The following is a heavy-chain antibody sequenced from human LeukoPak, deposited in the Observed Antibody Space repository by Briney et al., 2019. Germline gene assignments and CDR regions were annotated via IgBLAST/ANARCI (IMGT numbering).Heavy chain of an antibody. Sequence: SETLSLTCTVSGGSISSYYWSWIRQPPGKGLEWIGHIYYSGSTNYNPSLKSRVTISVDTSKNQFSLKLSSVTAADTAVYYCARVKRYSYGYPSYYYYYYMDVWGKGTTVTVSS. CDR2: IYYSGST. V-gene: IGHV4-59*01. J-gene: IGHJ6*03. CDR1: GGSISSYY. D-gene: IGHD5-18*01. CDR3: ARVKRYSYGYPSYYYYYYMDV.